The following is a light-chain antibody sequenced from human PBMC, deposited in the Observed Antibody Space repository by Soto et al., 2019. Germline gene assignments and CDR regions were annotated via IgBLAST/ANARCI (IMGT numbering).Light chain of an antibody. J-gene: IGLJ2*01. Sequence: QSALTQPASVSGSPGQSITIPCTGTSSDVGSYNLVSWYQQHPDKAPKLMIYEGSKRPSGVSNRFSGSKSGNTASLTISGLQAEDEADYYCCSYAGSSTFVVFGGGTQLTVL. CDR3: CSYAGSSTFVV. V-gene: IGLV2-23*03. CDR1: SSDVGSYNL. CDR2: EGS.